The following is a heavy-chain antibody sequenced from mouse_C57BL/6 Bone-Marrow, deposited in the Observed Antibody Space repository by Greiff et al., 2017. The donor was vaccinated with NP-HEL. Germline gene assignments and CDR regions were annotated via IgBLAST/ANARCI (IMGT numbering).Heavy chain of an antibody. Sequence: EVHLVESGGGLVKPGGSLKLSCAASGFTFSSYAMSWVRQTPEKRLEWVATISDGGSYTYYPDNVKGRFTISRDNAKNNLYLQMSHLKSEDTAMYYCARVLYDLFAYWGQGTLVTVSA. D-gene: IGHD2-3*01. J-gene: IGHJ3*01. V-gene: IGHV5-4*01. CDR2: ISDGGSYT. CDR1: GFTFSSYA. CDR3: ARVLYDLFAY.